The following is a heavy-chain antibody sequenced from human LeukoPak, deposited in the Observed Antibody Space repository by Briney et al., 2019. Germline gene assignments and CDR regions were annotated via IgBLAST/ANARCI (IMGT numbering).Heavy chain of an antibody. J-gene: IGHJ2*01. V-gene: IGHV3-23*01. CDR3: AKDRVAGYWYFDP. D-gene: IGHD6-19*01. CDR1: GFTFSSHA. Sequence: PGGSLRLSCAASGFTFSSHAMSWVRQGPGKGLDWVSGIIGSGTSTYYADSVKGRFTISRDNSRNTLYLQMNSLRAEDTAVYYCAKDRVAGYWYFDPWGRGTLVTVSS. CDR2: IIGSGTST.